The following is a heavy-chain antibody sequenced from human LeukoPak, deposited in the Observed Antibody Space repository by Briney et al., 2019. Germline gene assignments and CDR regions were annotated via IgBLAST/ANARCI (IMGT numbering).Heavy chain of an antibody. CDR2: IFSGGST. CDR3: ARENDMGYCSGGRCYKGYNAMDV. V-gene: IGHV3-53*01. Sequence: GGSLRLSCAASGYTVSSNYMSWVRQAPGKGLEWVSVIFSGGSTYYADSVKGRFTISRDNSKNTLYLQMNSLRAEDTAVYYCARENDMGYCSGGRCYKGYNAMDVWGQGTTVTVSS. D-gene: IGHD2-15*01. J-gene: IGHJ6*02. CDR1: GYTVSSNY.